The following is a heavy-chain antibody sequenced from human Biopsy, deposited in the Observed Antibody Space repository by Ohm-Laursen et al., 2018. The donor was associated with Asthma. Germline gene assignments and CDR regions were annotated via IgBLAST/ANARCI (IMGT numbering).Heavy chain of an antibody. CDR1: GFTFGDYW. Sequence: SLRLSCTASGFTFGDYWMSWVRQVPGKGLDWVAVISFDGSNKNYTDSVKGRFTISRDNAKNSLYLQMNSLRAEDTAVYYCARDGPELPTELDYWGQGTLVTVPS. J-gene: IGHJ4*02. D-gene: IGHD1-14*01. V-gene: IGHV3-33*05. CDR2: ISFDGSNK. CDR3: ARDGPELPTELDY.